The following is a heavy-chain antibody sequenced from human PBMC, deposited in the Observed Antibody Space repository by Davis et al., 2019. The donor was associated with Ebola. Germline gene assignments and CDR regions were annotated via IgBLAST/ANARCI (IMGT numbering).Heavy chain of an antibody. Sequence: GGSLRLSCAASGFTFDDYAMHWVRQAPGKGLEWVSGISWNSGSIGYADSVKGRFTISRDNAKNSLYLQMNSLRDEDTAVYYCTSTWSTIDYWGQGTLVTVSS. CDR1: GFTFDDYA. CDR2: ISWNSGSI. J-gene: IGHJ4*02. V-gene: IGHV3-9*01. CDR3: TSTWSTIDY. D-gene: IGHD2-2*01.